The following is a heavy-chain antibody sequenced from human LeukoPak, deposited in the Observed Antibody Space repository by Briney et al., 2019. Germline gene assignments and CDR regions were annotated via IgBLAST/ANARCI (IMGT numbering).Heavy chain of an antibody. J-gene: IGHJ4*02. D-gene: IGHD2-15*01. Sequence: GGSLRLSCAASRFIFSNYAMHWVRQAPGKGLDWVAVISYHGRDQFYADSVKGRFTISRDSSKDTLYLQMNSLRTEDTAVYYCVRQLGYCSDGSCYFPYWGQGTLVTVSS. CDR2: ISYHGRDQ. V-gene: IGHV3-30*04. CDR3: VRQLGYCSDGSCYFPY. CDR1: RFIFSNYA.